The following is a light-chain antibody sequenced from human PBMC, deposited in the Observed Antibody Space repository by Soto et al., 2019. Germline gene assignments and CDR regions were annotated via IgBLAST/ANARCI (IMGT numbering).Light chain of an antibody. Sequence: DIQMTQSPSTLSASVGDRVTITCRASQSISSWLAWYQQKPGKAPKLLIYDASSLESGDPSRFSGSGSGTEFTLTISSLQPDDFATYYCQQYNIPPLTFGGGTKVEIK. CDR1: QSISSW. V-gene: IGKV1-5*01. CDR2: DAS. J-gene: IGKJ4*01. CDR3: QQYNIPPLT.